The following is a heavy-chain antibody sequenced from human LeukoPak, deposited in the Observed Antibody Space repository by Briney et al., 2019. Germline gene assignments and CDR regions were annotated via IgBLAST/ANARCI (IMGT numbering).Heavy chain of an antibody. CDR2: IYYSGST. D-gene: IGHD2-2*01. CDR1: GGSISSGGYY. J-gene: IGHJ6*02. CDR3: AREGRYCSSTSCHPYGMDV. V-gene: IGHV4-31*03. Sequence: SETLSLTCTVSGGSISSGGYYWSWIRQHPGKALEWIGYIYYSGSTYYNPSLKSRVTISVDTSKNQFSLKLSSVTAADTAVYYCAREGRYCSSTSCHPYGMDVWGQGTTVTVSS.